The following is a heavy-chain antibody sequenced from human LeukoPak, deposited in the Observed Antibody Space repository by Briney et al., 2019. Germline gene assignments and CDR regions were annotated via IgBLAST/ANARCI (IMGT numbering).Heavy chain of an antibody. Sequence: SETLSLTCTVSGGSISSYYWSWIRQPPGKGLEWIGYIYYSGNTNYNPSLKSQVTISVDTSKNQFSLKLSSVTAADTAVYYCARAAYYYGSGSLSPGYYMDVWGKGTTVTISS. CDR1: GGSISSYY. V-gene: IGHV4-59*01. CDR2: IYYSGNT. CDR3: ARAAYYYGSGSLSPGYYMDV. J-gene: IGHJ6*03. D-gene: IGHD3-10*01.